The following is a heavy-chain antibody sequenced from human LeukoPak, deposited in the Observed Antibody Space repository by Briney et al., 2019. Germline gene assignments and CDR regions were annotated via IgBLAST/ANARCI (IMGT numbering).Heavy chain of an antibody. CDR1: GYSIRSGYY. Sequence: SETLSLTCTVSGYSIRSGYYWGWIRQPPGKGLEWIGSIYHSGSTYYNPSLKSRVTISVDTSKNQFSLKLSSVTAADTAVYYCAREGSSWPYGMDVWGQGTTVTVSS. CDR2: IYHSGST. CDR3: AREGSSWPYGMDV. J-gene: IGHJ6*02. D-gene: IGHD6-13*01. V-gene: IGHV4-38-2*02.